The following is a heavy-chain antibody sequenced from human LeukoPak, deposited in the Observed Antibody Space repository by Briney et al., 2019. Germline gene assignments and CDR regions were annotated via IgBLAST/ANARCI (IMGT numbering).Heavy chain of an antibody. D-gene: IGHD6-13*01. V-gene: IGHV4-34*01. CDR3: ARGSDTAAGLY. Sequence: SETLSPTCAVYGGSFSGYYWSWIRQPPGKGLEWIGEINHSGSTNYNPSLKSRVSISVDSSKNQFSLKLSSGTAADTAVYYCARGSDTAAGLYWGQGTLVTVSS. J-gene: IGHJ4*02. CDR2: INHSGST. CDR1: GGSFSGYY.